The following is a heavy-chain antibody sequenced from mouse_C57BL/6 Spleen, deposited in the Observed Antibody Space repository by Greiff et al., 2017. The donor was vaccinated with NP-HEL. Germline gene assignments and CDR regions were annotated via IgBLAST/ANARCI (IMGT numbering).Heavy chain of an antibody. Sequence: EVKLVESGGGLVQPKGSLKLSCAASGFSFNTYAMNWVRQAPGKGLEWVARIRSKSNNYATYYADSVKDRFTISRDDSESMLYLQMNNLKTEDTAMYYCVRLSNWDYFDYWGQGTTLTVSS. CDR1: GFSFNTYA. J-gene: IGHJ2*01. CDR3: VRLSNWDYFDY. V-gene: IGHV10-1*01. D-gene: IGHD4-1*01. CDR2: IRSKSNNYAT.